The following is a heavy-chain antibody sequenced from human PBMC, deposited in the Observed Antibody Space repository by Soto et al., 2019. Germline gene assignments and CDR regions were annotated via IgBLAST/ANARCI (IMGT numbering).Heavy chain of an antibody. CDR3: ARVGAISGYEPSYYFDY. CDR2: IWCDGSNK. V-gene: IGHV3-33*01. J-gene: IGHJ4*02. D-gene: IGHD5-12*01. Sequence: GESLKISCAASGFTFSSYGIHWVRQAPGKGLEWLAVIWCDGSNKYYADSVKGRFTISRDNSKNTLYLQMNSLRAEDTAVYYCARVGAISGYEPSYYFDYWGQGTLVTVYS. CDR1: GFTFSSYG.